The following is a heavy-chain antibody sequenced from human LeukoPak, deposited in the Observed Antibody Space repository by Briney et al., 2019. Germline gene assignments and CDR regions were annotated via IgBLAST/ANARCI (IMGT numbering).Heavy chain of an antibody. D-gene: IGHD3-10*01. Sequence: SETLSLTCTVSGGSISSYYWSWIRQPPGKGLEWIGYIYYSGSTNYNPSLKSRVTISVDTSKNQFSLKLSSVTAADTAVYYCARRTVRGAPFDYWGQGTLVTVSS. J-gene: IGHJ4*02. CDR2: IYYSGST. CDR3: ARRTVRGAPFDY. V-gene: IGHV4-59*08. CDR1: GGSISSYY.